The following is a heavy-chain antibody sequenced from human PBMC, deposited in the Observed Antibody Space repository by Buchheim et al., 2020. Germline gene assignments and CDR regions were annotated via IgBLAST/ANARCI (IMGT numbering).Heavy chain of an antibody. CDR1: GFTFSSYA. D-gene: IGHD5-24*01. J-gene: IGHJ6*02. V-gene: IGHV3-30-3*01. Sequence: QVQLVESGGGVVQPGRSLRLSCAASGFTFSSYAMHWVRQAPGKGLEWVAVISYDGSNKYYADSVKGRFTISRDNSKNTLYLQMNSLRAEDTAVYYCARDLRVRDGYKYSYYYYYGMDVWGQGTT. CDR2: ISYDGSNK. CDR3: ARDLRVRDGYKYSYYYYYGMDV.